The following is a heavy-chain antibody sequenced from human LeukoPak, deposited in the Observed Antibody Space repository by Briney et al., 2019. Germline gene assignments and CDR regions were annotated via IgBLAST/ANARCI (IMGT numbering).Heavy chain of an antibody. Sequence: PGGSLGLSCAASGFTFSSYGMHWVRQAPGKGLEWVAVISYDGSNKYYADSVKGRFTISRDNSKNTLYLQMNSLRAEDTAVYYCAKFPGLTGDPNDYWGQGTLVTVSS. CDR2: ISYDGSNK. J-gene: IGHJ4*02. V-gene: IGHV3-30*18. CDR3: AKFPGLTGDPNDY. CDR1: GFTFSSYG. D-gene: IGHD7-27*01.